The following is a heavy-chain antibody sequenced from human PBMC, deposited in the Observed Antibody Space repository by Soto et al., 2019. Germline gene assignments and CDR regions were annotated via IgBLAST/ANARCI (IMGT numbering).Heavy chain of an antibody. J-gene: IGHJ6*02. CDR2: INPRGGRT. V-gene: IGHV1-46*01. CDR3: ARHYLLGPSEDFYYYYGMDV. D-gene: IGHD2-15*01. Sequence: ASVKVSCKASQYNFTNYCIHWVRQAPGQGLEWMGIINPRGGRTNYAQRFQGRVSMTRDTSTSTVYMELSSLRSEDTAMYYCARHYLLGPSEDFYYYYGMDVWGQGTTVTVSS. CDR1: QYNFTNYC.